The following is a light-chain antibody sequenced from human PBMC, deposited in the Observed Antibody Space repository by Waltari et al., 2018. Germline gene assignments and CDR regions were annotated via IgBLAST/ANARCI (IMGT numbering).Light chain of an antibody. CDR3: QSYDSSLSGSI. V-gene: IGLV1-40*01. Sequence: QSGLTQPPSVSGAPGQRVTISCTGSSSNIGAGYDVHWYQLLPGTAPKLLIYGNSNRPSGVPDRFFVSKSGTSASLAITGLQAEDEADYYCQSYDSSLSGSIFGGGTNLTV. CDR2: GNS. CDR1: SSNIGAGYD. J-gene: IGLJ2*01.